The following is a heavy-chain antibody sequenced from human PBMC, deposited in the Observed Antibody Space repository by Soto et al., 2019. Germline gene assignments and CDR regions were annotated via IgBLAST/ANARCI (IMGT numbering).Heavy chain of an antibody. CDR1: GFTFSSYG. D-gene: IGHD4-17*01. CDR3: AKTKVTTLLVSAYYYGMDV. CDR2: IWYDGSNK. J-gene: IGHJ6*02. V-gene: IGHV3-33*06. Sequence: QVQLLESGGGVVQPGRSLRLSCAASGFTFSSYGMHWVRQAPGKGLEWVAVIWYDGSNKYYADSVKGRFTISRDNTKNTVYLQMNSLRAEDTVVNYCAKTKVTTLLVSAYYYGMDVWGQGTTVTVSS.